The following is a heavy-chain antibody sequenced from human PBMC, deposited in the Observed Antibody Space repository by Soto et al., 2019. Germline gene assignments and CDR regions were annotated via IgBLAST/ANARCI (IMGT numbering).Heavy chain of an antibody. CDR1: GYTFTAYY. CDR2: INPKSGGT. J-gene: IGHJ4*02. D-gene: IGHD1-1*01. Sequence: ASVNVSCKASGYTFTAYYMHWVRQAPGQGLEWMGWINPKSGGTKYAQKFQGRVTMTRDTSISTAYMELSRLRSDDTAVYYCARQGDGYNPLEYWGKGKMATVSS. CDR3: ARQGDGYNPLEY. V-gene: IGHV1-2*02.